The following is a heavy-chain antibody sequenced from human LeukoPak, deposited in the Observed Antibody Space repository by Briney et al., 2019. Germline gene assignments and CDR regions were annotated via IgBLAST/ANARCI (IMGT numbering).Heavy chain of an antibody. CDR1: GGSISSYY. D-gene: IGHD5-18*01. CDR3: ARSGYSYGCLFDY. CDR2: IYYSGST. Sequence: SETLSLTCTVSGGSISSYYWSWIRQPPGKGLEWIGYIYYSGSTNYNPSLKSRVTISVDTSKNQFSLKLSSVTAADTAVYYCARSGYSYGCLFDYWGQGTLVTVSS. J-gene: IGHJ4*02. V-gene: IGHV4-59*08.